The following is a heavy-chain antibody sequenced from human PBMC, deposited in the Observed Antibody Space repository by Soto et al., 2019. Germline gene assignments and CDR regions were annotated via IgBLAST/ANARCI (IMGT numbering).Heavy chain of an antibody. V-gene: IGHV4-59*01. Sequence: PSETLSLTCTFSCGSISSFYWTWIRQPPGKGLEWIGHIFYSGNTNYNPSLKSRLTISVDTSKIQFSLKLTSVTAADTAVYYCARGSYDFWSLGDYYYGMDVWGQGTTVTVSS. D-gene: IGHD3-3*01. CDR1: CGSISSFY. CDR2: IFYSGNT. J-gene: IGHJ6*02. CDR3: ARGSYDFWSLGDYYYGMDV.